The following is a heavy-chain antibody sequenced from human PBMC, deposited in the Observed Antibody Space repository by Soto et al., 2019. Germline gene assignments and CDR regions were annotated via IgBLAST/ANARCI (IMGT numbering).Heavy chain of an antibody. D-gene: IGHD1-7*01. CDR2: IYYSGST. CDR1: GGSVSSGSYY. Sequence: SETLSLTCTVSGGSVSSGSYYWSWIRQPPGKGLEWIGYIYYSGSTNYNPSLKSRVTMTRDTSISTAYMELSSLRSDDTAVYYCAREELPIYYYGMDVWGQGTTVTVSS. CDR3: AREELPIYYYGMDV. V-gene: IGHV4-61*01. J-gene: IGHJ6*02.